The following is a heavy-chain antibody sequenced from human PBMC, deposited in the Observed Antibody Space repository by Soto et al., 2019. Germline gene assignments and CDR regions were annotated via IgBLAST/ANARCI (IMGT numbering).Heavy chain of an antibody. CDR3: ARWEWELPSFDY. CDR2: IYYSGST. CDR1: GGSISSYY. J-gene: IGHJ4*02. Sequence: SETLSLTCTVSGGSISSYYWSWIRQPPGKGLEWIGYIYYSGSTNYNPSLKSRVTISVDTSKNQFSLKLSSVTAADTAVYYCARWEWELPSFDYWGQGTLVTVSS. V-gene: IGHV4-59*01. D-gene: IGHD1-26*01.